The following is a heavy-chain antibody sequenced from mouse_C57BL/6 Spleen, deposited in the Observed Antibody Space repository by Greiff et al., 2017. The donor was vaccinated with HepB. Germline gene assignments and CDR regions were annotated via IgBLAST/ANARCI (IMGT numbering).Heavy chain of an antibody. Sequence: QVQLQQSGAELARPGASVKLSCKASGYTFTSYGISWVKQRTGQGLEWIGEIYPRSGNTYYNEKFKGKATLTADKSSSTAYMELRSLKSEDSAVYFCARKDYGSSYDAMDYWGQGTSVTVSS. CDR3: ARKDYGSSYDAMDY. V-gene: IGHV1-81*01. CDR2: IYPRSGNT. CDR1: GYTFTSYG. J-gene: IGHJ4*01. D-gene: IGHD1-1*01.